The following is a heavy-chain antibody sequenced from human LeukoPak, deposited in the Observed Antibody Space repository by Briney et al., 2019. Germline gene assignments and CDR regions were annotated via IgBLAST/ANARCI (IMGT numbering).Heavy chain of an antibody. CDR3: TGDIGCSPYRRYYYYMDV. V-gene: IGHV3-9*01. Sequence: GGSLRLSCAASGFTFDDYAMHWVRQAPGKGLEWVSGISWNSGSIGYADSVKGRFTISRDNAKNSLYLQVSSLRPEDTALYYCTGDIGCSPYRRYYYYMDVWGKGATVTVSS. CDR1: GFTFDDYA. D-gene: IGHD3-10*02. CDR2: ISWNSGSI. J-gene: IGHJ6*03.